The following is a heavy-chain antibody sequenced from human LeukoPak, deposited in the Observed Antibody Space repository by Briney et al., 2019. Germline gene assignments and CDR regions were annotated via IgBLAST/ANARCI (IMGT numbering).Heavy chain of an antibody. CDR2: ISGSGGST. V-gene: IGHV3-23*01. Sequence: GGSLRLSCAASGFTFSSYAMSWVRQAPGKGLEWVSAISGSGGSTYYADSVKGRFTISRDNSKNTLYLQMNSLRAQDTAVYYCAKGYSGYDWSLVDYWGQGTLVTVSS. CDR3: AKGYSGYDWSLVDY. CDR1: GFTFSSYA. J-gene: IGHJ4*02. D-gene: IGHD5-12*01.